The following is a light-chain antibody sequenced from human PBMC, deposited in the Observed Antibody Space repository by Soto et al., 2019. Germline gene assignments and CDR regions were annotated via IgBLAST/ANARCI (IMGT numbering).Light chain of an antibody. Sequence: EIVMTQSPATLSVSPGGRATLSCRASQSISDTLAWYQQKPGQAPRLLIYGASSRATGIPDRFSGSGSGTDFTLTISRLEPEDFAVYYCLQYGTFPRTFGQGTKVDIK. CDR3: LQYGTFPRT. CDR1: QSISDT. J-gene: IGKJ1*01. CDR2: GAS. V-gene: IGKV3-20*01.